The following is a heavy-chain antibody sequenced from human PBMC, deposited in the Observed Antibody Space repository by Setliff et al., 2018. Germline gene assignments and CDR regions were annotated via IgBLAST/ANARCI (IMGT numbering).Heavy chain of an antibody. CDR2: ISRGGSTI. D-gene: IGHD2-15*01. CDR1: GFTFSDYY. CDR3: ARGCSCGSCPGALDF. V-gene: IGHV3-11*04. J-gene: IGHJ3*01. Sequence: PGGSLRLSCAASGFTFSDYYMNWIRQAPGKGLEWLSYISRGGSTIYYADSVKGRFIISRDNAKNSLFLEMDSLRGEDTAVYYCARGCSCGSCPGALDFWGQGTMVTVSS.